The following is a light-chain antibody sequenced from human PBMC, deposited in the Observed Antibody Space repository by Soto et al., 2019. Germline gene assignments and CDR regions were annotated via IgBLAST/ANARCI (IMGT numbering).Light chain of an antibody. CDR1: QTINSW. CDR2: EAS. V-gene: IGKV1-5*03. J-gene: IGKJ1*01. CDR3: QQYNVYSWT. Sequence: DIHMTQSPSTLSASVGDGVTITCRASQTINSWLAWYQQKPGKAPKLLIYEASSLEKGVPARFGGSGSGTEFTLTISSLQTDDFATYYCQQYNVYSWTFGQGTKVEIK.